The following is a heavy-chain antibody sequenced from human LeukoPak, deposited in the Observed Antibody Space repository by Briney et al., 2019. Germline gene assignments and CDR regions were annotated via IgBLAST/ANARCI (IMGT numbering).Heavy chain of an antibody. CDR2: IYYSGST. V-gene: IGHV4-59*01. D-gene: IGHD1-14*01. CDR1: GCTISSYY. Sequence: SETVSRTCTGSGCTISSYYWSWLRQPPGKGLEWIGYIYYSGSTNYNPSLKSRVTISVDTSKNQFSLKLSSVTAADSAVYYCSISLNRLGSVWYIDYWLRGTKVTVSS. J-gene: IGHJ4*02. CDR3: SISLNRLGSVWYIDY.